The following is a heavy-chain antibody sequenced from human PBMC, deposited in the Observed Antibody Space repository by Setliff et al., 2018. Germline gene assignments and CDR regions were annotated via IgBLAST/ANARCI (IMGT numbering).Heavy chain of an antibody. CDR3: ARIWGYGDFSFGY. CDR2: ISSSGGT. V-gene: IGHV4-28*01. CDR1: GGSISSSNW. J-gene: IGHJ4*02. D-gene: IGHD4-17*01. Sequence: PSETLSLTCAVSGGSISSSNWWNWSRQFPGKGLEWIGEISSSGGTLYTPSLRSRVSMSVDTSRNQFSLNLTSMTAADTAVYYCARIWGYGDFSFGYWGQGTLVTVSS.